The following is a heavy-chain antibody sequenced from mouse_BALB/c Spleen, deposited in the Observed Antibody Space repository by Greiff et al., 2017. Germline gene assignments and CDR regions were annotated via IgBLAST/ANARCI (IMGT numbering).Heavy chain of an antibody. CDR1: GYTFTSYW. Sequence: DLVKPGASVKLSCKASGYTFTSYWINWIKQRPGQGLEWIGRIAPGSGSTYYNEMFKGKATLTVDTSSSTAYIQLSSLSSEDSAVYFCARWATTVDYFDYWGQGTTRTVSS. V-gene: IGHV1S41*01. D-gene: IGHD1-1*01. CDR3: ARWATTVDYFDY. J-gene: IGHJ2*01. CDR2: IAPGSGST.